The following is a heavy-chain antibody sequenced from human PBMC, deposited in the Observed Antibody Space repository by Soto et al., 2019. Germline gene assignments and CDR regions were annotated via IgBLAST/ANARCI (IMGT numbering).Heavy chain of an antibody. J-gene: IGHJ6*02. V-gene: IGHV3-33*01. D-gene: IGHD3-3*01. CDR2: IWHDGTNR. CDR3: ARTGLQIIQATSYYYGLDV. CDR1: GFTFNSFG. Sequence: QVQLVESGGGVVQPGTSLRLSCEASGFTFNSFGMHWVRQAPGKGLEWVAMIWHDGTNRYYVDSVKGRFTISRDNSKDTLYLQMNNLRAEDTDVYYCARTGLQIIQATSYYYGLDVWGQGTTVTVSS.